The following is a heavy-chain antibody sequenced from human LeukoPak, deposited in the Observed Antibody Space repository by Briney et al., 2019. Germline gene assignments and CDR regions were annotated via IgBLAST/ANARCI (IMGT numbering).Heavy chain of an antibody. J-gene: IGHJ5*02. CDR2: IDSSSSSI. D-gene: IGHD1-1*01. Sequence: GGSLRLSCADSQFTFSSYNMNWVRQPPGKGLEWVKYIDSSSSSIYYADSVKGRFTISRDNAKNSLYLQMNSLRAEDTAVYYCARDAYNWHDYGWFDPWGQGTLVIVSS. CDR1: QFTFSSYN. V-gene: IGHV3-48*01. CDR3: ARDAYNWHDYGWFDP.